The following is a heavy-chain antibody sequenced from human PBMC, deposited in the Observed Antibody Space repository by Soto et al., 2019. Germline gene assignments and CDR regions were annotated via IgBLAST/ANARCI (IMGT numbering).Heavy chain of an antibody. Sequence: GGSLRLSCNASGFTVNSSYMSCVRQAPGMGLEWVAVIESGGSTHYADSVKGRFTISRDNSKNMIYLQLDTLRADDTAVYYCAKDLGPLRLLNYYFYGLDVWGQGTTVTVSS. CDR3: AKDLGPLRLLNYYFYGLDV. CDR2: IESGGST. CDR1: GFTVNSSY. D-gene: IGHD2-15*01. V-gene: IGHV3-53*01. J-gene: IGHJ6*02.